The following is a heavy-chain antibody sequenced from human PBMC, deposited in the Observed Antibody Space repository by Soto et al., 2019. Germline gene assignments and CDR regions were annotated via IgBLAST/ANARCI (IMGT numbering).Heavy chain of an antibody. CDR3: ARARYDSSGYSLSGFDY. J-gene: IGHJ4*02. CDR1: GGSISSGGYY. D-gene: IGHD3-22*01. V-gene: IGHV4-31*03. CDR2: IYYSGST. Sequence: SETLSLTCTVSGGSISSGGYYWSWIRQHPGKGLEWIGYIYYSGSTYHNPSLKSRVTISVDTSKNQFSLKLSSVTAADTAVYYCARARYDSSGYSLSGFDYWGQGTLVTVSS.